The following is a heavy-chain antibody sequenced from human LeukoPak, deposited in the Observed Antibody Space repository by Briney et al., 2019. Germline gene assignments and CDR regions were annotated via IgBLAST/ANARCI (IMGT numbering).Heavy chain of an antibody. J-gene: IGHJ5*01. Sequence: PGGSLRLSCEVSGFTFTNYAMNWVRQTPGKGLEWVSLISPSGITTYYADSVKGRFTISRDTSKSSLYLQMNSLRAEDTAVYYCARDPIWSGDQSVYNWFDSWGQGTLVTVSS. CDR3: ARDPIWSGDQSVYNWFDS. CDR2: ISPSGITT. V-gene: IGHV3-23*01. CDR1: GFTFTNYA. D-gene: IGHD3-10*01.